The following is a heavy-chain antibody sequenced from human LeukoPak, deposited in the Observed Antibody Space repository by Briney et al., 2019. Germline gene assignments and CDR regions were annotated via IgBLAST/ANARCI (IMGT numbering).Heavy chain of an antibody. D-gene: IGHD3-22*01. CDR1: GGSISSYY. J-gene: IGHJ4*02. Sequence: SETLSLTCTVSGGSISSYYWSWIRQPPGKELEWIGYIYYSGSTNYNPSLKSRVTISVDTSKNQFSLKLSSVTAADTAVYYCARRAREDYYDSSGLFDYWGQRTLVTVSS. V-gene: IGHV4-59*08. CDR2: IYYSGST. CDR3: ARRAREDYYDSSGLFDY.